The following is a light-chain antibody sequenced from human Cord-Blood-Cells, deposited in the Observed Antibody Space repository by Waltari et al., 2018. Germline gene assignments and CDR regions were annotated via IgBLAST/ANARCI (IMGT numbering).Light chain of an antibody. CDR3: QQRRNWPPWT. V-gene: IGKV3-11*01. Sequence: VLTQSPATLSLSPGERATLSCRASQSVSSYLAWYQQKPGQAPRLLIYDASNRATGIPARFSGSGSGTDFTLTISSLEPEDFAVYYCQQRRNWPPWTFGQGTKVEIK. J-gene: IGKJ1*01. CDR2: DAS. CDR1: QSVSSY.